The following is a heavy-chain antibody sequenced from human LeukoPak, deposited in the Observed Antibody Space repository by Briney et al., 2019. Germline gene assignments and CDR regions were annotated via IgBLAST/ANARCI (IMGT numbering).Heavy chain of an antibody. CDR3: AKDYCSSTSCPQKD. V-gene: IGHV3-23*01. J-gene: IGHJ4*02. CDR1: GFSFSDYV. CDR2: ISHTSSA. D-gene: IGHD2-2*01. Sequence: GGALRLSCAASGFSFSDYVVSWVPPGPGEGLGWGSSISHTSSAYYADSVQGRFTISRDNSKNTLYLQMNSLRAEDTAIYYCAKDYCSSTSCPQKDWGQGTLVTVSS.